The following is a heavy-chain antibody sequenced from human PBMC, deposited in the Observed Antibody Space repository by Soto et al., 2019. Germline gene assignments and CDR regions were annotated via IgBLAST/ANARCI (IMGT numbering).Heavy chain of an antibody. D-gene: IGHD2-15*01. CDR1: GFTFSSYA. CDR2: ISGSGGST. CDR3: AKMRGYCSGGSCPHNNWFDP. V-gene: IGHV3-23*01. Sequence: GGSLRLSCAASGFTFSSYAMSWVRQAPGKGLEWVSAISGSGGSTYYADSVKGRFTISRDNSKNTLYLQMNSLRAEDTAVYYCAKMRGYCSGGSCPHNNWFDPWGQGTLVTVSS. J-gene: IGHJ5*02.